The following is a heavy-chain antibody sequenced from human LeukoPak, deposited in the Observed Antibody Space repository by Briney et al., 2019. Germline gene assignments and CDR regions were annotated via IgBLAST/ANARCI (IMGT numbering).Heavy chain of an antibody. CDR2: GDYSGGT. CDR1: GDSFTSVTDY. V-gene: IGHV4-39*07. D-gene: IGHD2-15*01. J-gene: IGHJ4*02. CDR3: AGSRYCSGGTCYATFDY. Sequence: SETLSLTCTVSGDSFTSVTDYWAWIRQPPGKGLEWIASGDYSGGTYYNPSLESRVAISADMSKNQISLKLTSVTAADTALYYCAGSRYCSGGTCYATFDYWGQGTLVTVSS.